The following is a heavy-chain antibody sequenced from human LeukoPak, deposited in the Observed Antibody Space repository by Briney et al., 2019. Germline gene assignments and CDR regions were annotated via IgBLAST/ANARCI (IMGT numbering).Heavy chain of an antibody. CDR2: IYPGDSDT. CDR3: ARAGLGYCSSTSCFNWFDP. V-gene: IGHV5-51*01. CDR1: GYSFTSYW. Sequence: GESLKISCKGSGYSFTSYWIGWVRQMPGKGLEWVGIIYPGDSDTRYSPSFQGQVTISADKSISTAYLQWSSLKASDTAMYYCARAGLGYCSSTSCFNWFDPWGQGTLVTVSS. D-gene: IGHD2-2*01. J-gene: IGHJ5*02.